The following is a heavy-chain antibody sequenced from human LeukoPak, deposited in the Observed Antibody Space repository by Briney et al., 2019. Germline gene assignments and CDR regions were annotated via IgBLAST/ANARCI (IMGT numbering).Heavy chain of an antibody. CDR3: AKDLSARVGCYDY. Sequence: GRSLRLSRAASGFTFRSYGMHWVRQAPGTGREWVAVISYAGSTKYSAGSVKRRFTISRDNSKNTLYLQMNSLRAEDTAVYYCAKDLSARVGCYDYWGQGTLVTVSS. J-gene: IGHJ4*02. V-gene: IGHV3-30*18. CDR2: ISYAGSTK. D-gene: IGHD2-15*01. CDR1: GFTFRSYG.